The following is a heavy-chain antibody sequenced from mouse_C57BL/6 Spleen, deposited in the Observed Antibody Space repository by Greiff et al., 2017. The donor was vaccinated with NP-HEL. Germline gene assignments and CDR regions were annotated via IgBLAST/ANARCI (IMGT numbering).Heavy chain of an antibody. Sequence: VQLVESGPGLVQPSQSLSITCTVSGFSLTSYGVHWVRQSPGKGLEWLGVIWSGGSTDYNAAFISRLSISKDNSKSQVFFKMNSLQADDTSIYYCARNPSGYDYAMDYWGQGTSVTVSS. J-gene: IGHJ4*01. V-gene: IGHV2-2*01. CDR1: GFSLTSYG. CDR3: ARNPSGYDYAMDY. CDR2: IWSGGST. D-gene: IGHD3-2*02.